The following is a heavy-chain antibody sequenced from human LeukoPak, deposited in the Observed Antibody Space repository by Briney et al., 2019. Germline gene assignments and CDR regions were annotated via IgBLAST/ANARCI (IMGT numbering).Heavy chain of an antibody. Sequence: SETLSLTCTVSGGSISTFYWSWIRQPPGKGLEWIGYIYYSGSTNYNPSLKSRVTISVDTSKNQFSLKLSSVTAADTAVYYYASSLRGRIAMAGPVVPYSFDNWGQGTLVTVSS. CDR2: IYYSGST. D-gene: IGHD6-19*01. J-gene: IGHJ4*02. CDR1: GGSISTFY. CDR3: ASSLRGRIAMAGPVVPYSFDN. V-gene: IGHV4-59*01.